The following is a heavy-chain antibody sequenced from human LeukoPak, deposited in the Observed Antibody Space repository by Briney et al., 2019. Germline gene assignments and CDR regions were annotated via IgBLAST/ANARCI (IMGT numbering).Heavy chain of an antibody. CDR1: GFTFSSYA. V-gene: IGHV3-30-3*01. CDR3: ARELWNRDAFDI. J-gene: IGHJ3*02. Sequence: PERSLRLSCAASGFTFSSYAMHWVRQAPGKGLEWVAVISYDGSNKYYADSVKGRFTISRDNSKNTLYLQMNSLRAEDTAVYYCARELWNRDAFDIWGQGTMVTVSS. CDR2: ISYDGSNK. D-gene: IGHD1-1*01.